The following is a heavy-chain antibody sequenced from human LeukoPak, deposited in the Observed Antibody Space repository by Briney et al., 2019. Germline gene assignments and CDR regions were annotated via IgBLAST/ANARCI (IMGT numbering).Heavy chain of an antibody. CDR1: GXTFSNYW. Sequence: PGGSLRLSCAASGXTFSNYWMTWVRQAPGKGLEWVANIGEDGGEKYYVDSMKGRLTISRDNAKNSLYLQMNSLRAEDTAVYYCATNSGWRIDYWGQGILVTVSS. V-gene: IGHV3-7*02. CDR3: ATNSGWRIDY. CDR2: IGEDGGEK. D-gene: IGHD1-1*01. J-gene: IGHJ4*02.